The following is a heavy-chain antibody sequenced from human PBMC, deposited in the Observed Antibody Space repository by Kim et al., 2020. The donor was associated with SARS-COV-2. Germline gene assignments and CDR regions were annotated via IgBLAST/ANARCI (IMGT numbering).Heavy chain of an antibody. J-gene: IGHJ4*02. CDR1: GFSLSSSGVS. CDR3: AHRLTPRPDFFDY. V-gene: IGHV2-5*02. CDR2: IYWDDRK. Sequence: SGPTLVKPTQTLTLTCAFSGFSLSSSGVSVSWIRQPPGQALEWLAIIYWDDRKFYNPSLKNRVTITKDTSKNQVVLTLTNVDPVDTATYFCAHRLTPRPDFFDYWGQGTLVTVSS.